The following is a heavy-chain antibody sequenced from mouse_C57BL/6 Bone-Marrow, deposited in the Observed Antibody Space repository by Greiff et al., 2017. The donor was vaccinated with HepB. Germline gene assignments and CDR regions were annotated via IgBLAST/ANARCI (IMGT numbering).Heavy chain of an antibody. J-gene: IGHJ4*01. V-gene: IGHV5-12*01. Sequence: EVQLVESGGGLVQPGGSLKLSCAASGFTFSDYYMYWVRQTPEKRLEWVAYISNGGGSTYYPDTVKGRFTISRDNAKNTLYLQMSRLKSEDTAMYYRARQTMDYWGQGTSVTVSS. CDR3: ARQTMDY. CDR1: GFTFSDYY. CDR2: ISNGGGST.